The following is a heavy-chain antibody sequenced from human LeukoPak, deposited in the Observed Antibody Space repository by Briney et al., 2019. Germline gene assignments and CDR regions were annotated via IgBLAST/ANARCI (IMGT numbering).Heavy chain of an antibody. CDR2: IYSDGTT. CDR3: ARKSVSSWSFDY. Sequence: GGSLRLSCAASGFTVSNNYMTWVRQAPGKGLEWVSVIYSDGTTNYADSVKGRFTISRDNSKNTLYLQMNSLRAEDTAVYYCARKSVSSWSFDYWGQGTLVTVSS. V-gene: IGHV3-53*01. J-gene: IGHJ4*02. D-gene: IGHD6-13*01. CDR1: GFTVSNNY.